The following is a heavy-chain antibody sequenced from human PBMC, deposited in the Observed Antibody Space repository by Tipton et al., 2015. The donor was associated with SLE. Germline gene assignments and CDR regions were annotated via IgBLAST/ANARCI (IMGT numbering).Heavy chain of an antibody. CDR3: ARGPRFDWFPLYYFDY. CDR1: GGSISSGGYS. Sequence: TLSLTCTVSGGSISSGGYSWSWIRQPPGKGLEWIGYIYYSGSTYYNPSLKSRVTISVDTSKNQFSLKLSSVTAADTAVYYCARGPRFDWFPLYYFDYWGQGTLVTVSS. J-gene: IGHJ4*02. V-gene: IGHV4-30-4*07. CDR2: IYYSGST. D-gene: IGHD3-9*01.